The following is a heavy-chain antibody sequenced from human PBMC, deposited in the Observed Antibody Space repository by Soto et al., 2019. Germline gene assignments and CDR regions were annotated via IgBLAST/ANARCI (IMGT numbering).Heavy chain of an antibody. Sequence: QVQLVQSGAEEEKPGASVKVSCKASGFTFTNYAIQWVRQAPGQRLEWMGWINAGNGDRRYSQKFQGRVTITRDTSASIVYMERSSLRSEDAAVYYCARGIWSGTSRPYYFDYWGQGTLVTVSS. J-gene: IGHJ4*02. CDR1: GFTFTNYA. V-gene: IGHV1-3*05. CDR3: ARGIWSGTSRPYYFDY. D-gene: IGHD3-3*01. CDR2: INAGNGDR.